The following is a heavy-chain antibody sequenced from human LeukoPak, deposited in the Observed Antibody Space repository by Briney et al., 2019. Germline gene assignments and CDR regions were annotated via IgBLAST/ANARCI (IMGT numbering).Heavy chain of an antibody. D-gene: IGHD3-3*01. CDR3: ARWDSGEWFHDAFDI. CDR1: VYSISSGDY. Sequence: SHTLSLTCAVSVYSISSGDYWSWMRQAPWKGLEWIGSIYHSGSTYYNSSLKSRITISVDTSKIQLSMKLSSVTAADTAVYYCARWDSGEWFHDAFDIWGQGTMVTVSS. CDR2: IYHSGST. J-gene: IGHJ3*02. V-gene: IGHV4-38-2*01.